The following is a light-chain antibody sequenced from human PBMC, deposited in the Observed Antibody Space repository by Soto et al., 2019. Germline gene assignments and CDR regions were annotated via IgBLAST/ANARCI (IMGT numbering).Light chain of an antibody. CDR2: LNSDGSH. Sequence: QPVLTQSASATASVGASVKLTCTLSSGHSSYAIAWHQQQPEKGPRYLMKLNSDGSHSKGDGIPDRFSGSSSGAERYLTISSLQSEDEADYYCQTWGTGIRVFGTGTKLTV. CDR1: SGHSSYA. CDR3: QTWGTGIRV. V-gene: IGLV4-69*01. J-gene: IGLJ1*01.